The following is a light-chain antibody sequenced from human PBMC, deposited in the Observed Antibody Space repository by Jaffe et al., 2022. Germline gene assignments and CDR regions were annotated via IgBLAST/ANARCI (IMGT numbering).Light chain of an antibody. CDR3: QQGKSLPFT. V-gene: IGKV1-12*01. Sequence: DIQMTQSPSSVSASVGDRVTITCRASQAIGTWLAWYQQKPGKAPQLLIYAASSLQSGGPSRFSDSGSGTDFTLIISSLQPEDSATYYCQQGKSLPFTFGQGTRLEIK. CDR1: QAIGTW. J-gene: IGKJ5*01. CDR2: AAS.